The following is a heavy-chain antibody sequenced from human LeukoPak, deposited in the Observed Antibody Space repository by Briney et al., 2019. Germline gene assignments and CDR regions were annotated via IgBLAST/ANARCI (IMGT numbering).Heavy chain of an antibody. Sequence: GGSLRLSCAASGFTFSSYWMSWVRQAPGKGLEWVANIKQDGSEKYYVDSVKGRVTISRDNAKNSLYLQMNSLRAEDTAVYYCAYGYSYGPMTYFDYWGQGTLVTVSS. D-gene: IGHD5-18*01. V-gene: IGHV3-7*01. CDR3: AYGYSYGPMTYFDY. CDR1: GFTFSSYW. CDR2: IKQDGSEK. J-gene: IGHJ4*02.